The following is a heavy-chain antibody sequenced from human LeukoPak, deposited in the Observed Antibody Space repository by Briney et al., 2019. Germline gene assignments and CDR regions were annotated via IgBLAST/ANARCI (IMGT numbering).Heavy chain of an antibody. CDR2: IYDGGKT. CDR3: TRLYYGAIDY. D-gene: IGHD4-17*01. V-gene: IGHV3-53*01. J-gene: IGHJ4*02. CDR1: GFTVSSSY. Sequence: GGSLRLSCAASGFTVSSSYMNWVRQAPGKGLEWVSIIYDGGKTYYADSVKGRLTISRDNSKNTLYLQMNSLRSEDTAVYYCTRLYYGAIDYWGQGTLVTVSS.